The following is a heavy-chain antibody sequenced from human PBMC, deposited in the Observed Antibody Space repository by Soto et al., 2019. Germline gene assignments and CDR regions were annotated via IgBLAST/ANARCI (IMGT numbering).Heavy chain of an antibody. J-gene: IGHJ4*02. CDR1: GFTFSNYA. Sequence: GGSLRLSCTASGFTFSNYAMSWVRQAPGKGLEWVSAITANGGRTYYADSVKGRFTISRDNSQNTLYLQMNSLRGEDTAVYYCARSTRWYLDYWGQGTLVTVSS. CDR3: ARSTRWYLDY. V-gene: IGHV3-23*01. D-gene: IGHD4-17*01. CDR2: ITANGGRT.